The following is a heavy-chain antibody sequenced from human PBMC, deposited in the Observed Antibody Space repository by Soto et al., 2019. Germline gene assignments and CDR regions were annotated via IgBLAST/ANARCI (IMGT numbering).Heavy chain of an antibody. J-gene: IGHJ4*02. Sequence: QITLKESGPPLVKPTQTLTLTCTFSGFSLSTSGVGVGWIRQPPGKALEWLALIYWDDDNRYSPSLKSRLTINKDTSKNQVVLTMNNMDPVDTATYYCAHSGTYDFWSGYLYYWGQGTLVTVSS. CDR1: GFSLSTSGVG. V-gene: IGHV2-5*02. CDR3: AHSGTYDFWSGYLYY. CDR2: IYWDDDN. D-gene: IGHD3-3*01.